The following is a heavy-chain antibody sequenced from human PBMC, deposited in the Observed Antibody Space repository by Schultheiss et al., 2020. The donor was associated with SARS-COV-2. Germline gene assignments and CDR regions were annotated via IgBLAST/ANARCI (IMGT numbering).Heavy chain of an antibody. CDR1: GFTFSNAW. J-gene: IGHJ3*02. CDR3: AKDRVGSVPDAFDI. Sequence: GSLRLSCAASGFTFSNAWMSWVRQAPGTGLEWVSGISDTGGRTFYADSVKGRFTISRDNSKNTLYLQMNSLRAEDSAVYYCAKDRVGSVPDAFDIWGQGTMVTVSS. CDR2: ISDTGGRT. D-gene: IGHD2-2*01. V-gene: IGHV3-23*01.